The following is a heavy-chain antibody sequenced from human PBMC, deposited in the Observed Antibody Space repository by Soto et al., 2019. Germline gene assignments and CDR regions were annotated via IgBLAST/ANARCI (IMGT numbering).Heavy chain of an antibody. CDR3: AREETYYIWGSYRKGPFDY. V-gene: IGHV4-34*01. CDR2: INHSGST. D-gene: IGHD3-16*02. Sequence: QVQLQQWGAGLLKPSETLSLTCAVYGGSFSGYYWSWIRQPPGKGLEWIGEINHSGSTNYNPSLKSRVTISVDTSKNQFSLKLSSVTAADTAVYYCAREETYYIWGSYRKGPFDYWGQGTLVTVSS. CDR1: GGSFSGYY. J-gene: IGHJ4*02.